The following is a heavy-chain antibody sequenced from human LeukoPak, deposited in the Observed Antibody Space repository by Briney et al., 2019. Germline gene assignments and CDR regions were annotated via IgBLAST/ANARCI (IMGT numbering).Heavy chain of an antibody. CDR2: ISDNSGTI. J-gene: IGHJ4*02. V-gene: IGHV3-48*04. CDR1: GFTFSNYG. CDR3: AKDKDTPATAQPQRGYFES. D-gene: IGHD2-15*01. Sequence: GGSLRLSCAASGFTFSNYGMIWVRQAPGKGLEWLSYISDNSGTIYYAGSVKGRFSISRDNAENSLYLQMNSLRVEDTAVYFCAKDKDTPATAQPQRGYFESWGQGTLVTVSS.